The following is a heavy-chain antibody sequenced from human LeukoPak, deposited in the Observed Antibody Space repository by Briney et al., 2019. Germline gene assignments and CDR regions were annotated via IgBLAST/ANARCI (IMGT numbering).Heavy chain of an antibody. CDR2: IIPIFGTA. V-gene: IGHV1-69*05. CDR3: ARGSRFLEWLLPHYMDV. D-gene: IGHD3-3*01. J-gene: IGHJ6*03. CDR1: GGTFSSYA. Sequence: SVKVSCKASGGTFSSYAISWVRQAPGQGLEWMGGIIPIFGTANYAQRFQGRVTMTRDMSTSTVYMELSSLRSEDTAVYYCARGSRFLEWLLPHYMDVWGKGTTVTVSS.